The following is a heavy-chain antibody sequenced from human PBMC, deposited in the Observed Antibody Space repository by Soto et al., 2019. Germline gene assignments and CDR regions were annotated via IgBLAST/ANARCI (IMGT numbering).Heavy chain of an antibody. Sequence: SVKVSCKASGGTFSSYAISWVRQAHGQGLEWMGGIIPISDTTNYAQKFQGRVTITADESTSTAYMELSSLRSEDTAVYYCARSQGSSTSLEIYYYYYYGMDVWGQGTTVTVSS. V-gene: IGHV1-69*13. J-gene: IGHJ6*02. CDR3: ARSQGSSTSLEIYYYYYYGMDV. CDR2: IIPISDTT. CDR1: GGTFSSYA. D-gene: IGHD2-2*01.